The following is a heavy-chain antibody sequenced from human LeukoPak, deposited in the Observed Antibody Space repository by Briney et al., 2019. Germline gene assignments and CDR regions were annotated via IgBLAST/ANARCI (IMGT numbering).Heavy chain of an antibody. J-gene: IGHJ4*02. CDR3: ARLGCCGRDGYNIASFDY. V-gene: IGHV5-51*01. CDR1: GYSFTSYW. D-gene: IGHD5-24*01. CDR2: IYPGDSDT. Sequence: GESLKISCKGSGYSFTSYWIGWVRQMPGKGLEWMGIIYPGDSDTRYSPSFQGQVTISADKSISTAYLQWSSLKASDTAVYYCARLGCCGRDGYNIASFDYWGQGTLVTVSS.